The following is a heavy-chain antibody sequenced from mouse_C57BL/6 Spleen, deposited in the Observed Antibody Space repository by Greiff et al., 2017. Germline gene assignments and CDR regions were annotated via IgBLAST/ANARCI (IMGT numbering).Heavy chain of an antibody. CDR1: GFSLTSYG. CDR3: ARHGVYYDYDDAMDY. Sequence: VMLVESGPGLVAPSQSLSITCTVSGFSLTSYGVHWVRQPPGKGLEWLVVIWSDGSTTYNSALKSRLSIRKDNSKSQVFLKMNSLQTDDTAMYYCARHGVYYDYDDAMDYWGQGTSVTVSS. D-gene: IGHD2-4*01. J-gene: IGHJ4*01. CDR2: IWSDGST. V-gene: IGHV2-6-1*01.